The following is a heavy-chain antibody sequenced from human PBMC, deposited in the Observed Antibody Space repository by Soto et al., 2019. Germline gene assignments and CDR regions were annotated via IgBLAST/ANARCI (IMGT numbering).Heavy chain of an antibody. D-gene: IGHD1-26*01. CDR1: GFTFSSHI. CDR3: AKQQMGVIRALDY. J-gene: IGHJ4*02. Sequence: PGGSLRLSCAASGFTFSSHIMSWVRQVRDRVSEGGRFATSRDNSENTLYLQMSSLRAEDTAVYYCAKQQMGVIRALDYWGQGTLVTVSS. V-gene: IGHV3-23*01.